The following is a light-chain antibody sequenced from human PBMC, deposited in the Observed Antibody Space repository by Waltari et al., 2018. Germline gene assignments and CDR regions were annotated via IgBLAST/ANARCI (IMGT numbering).Light chain of an antibody. CDR3: QQGINWPLT. Sequence: DIVMTQSPDSLAVSLGERATINCKSSQSVLYSSNNKNYLAWYQQKPGQPPKLLIYWASTRESGVPDRFSGSGSGTDFTLTISSLQAEDVAVYYCQQGINWPLTFGQGTRLEIK. CDR1: QSVLYSSNNKNY. CDR2: WAS. J-gene: IGKJ5*01. V-gene: IGKV4-1*01.